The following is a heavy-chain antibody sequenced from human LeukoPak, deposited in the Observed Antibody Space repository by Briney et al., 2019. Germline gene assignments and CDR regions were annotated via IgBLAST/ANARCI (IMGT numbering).Heavy chain of an antibody. CDR2: ISGSGGST. CDR1: GFTFRSYA. V-gene: IGHV3-23*01. Sequence: PGGSLRLSCAASGFTFRSYAMTWVRQAPGKGLEWVSAISGSGGSTYYADSVKGRFTISRDNSKNTLYLQMNSLRAEDTAVYYCAKGTNVDIVATETYFDYWGQGTLVTVSS. J-gene: IGHJ4*02. CDR3: AKGTNVDIVATETYFDY. D-gene: IGHD5-12*01.